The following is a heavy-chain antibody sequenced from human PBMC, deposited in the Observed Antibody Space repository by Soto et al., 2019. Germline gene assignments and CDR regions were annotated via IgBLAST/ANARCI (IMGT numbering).Heavy chain of an antibody. J-gene: IGHJ3*02. Sequence: PSETLSLTCAVYGGSFSGYYWSWIRQPPGKGLEWIGEINHSGSTNYNPSLKSRVTISVDTSKNQFSLKLSSVTAADTAVYYCARGEDIVVVVAATRSGAFDIWGQGTMVTVS. CDR3: ARGEDIVVVVAATRSGAFDI. D-gene: IGHD2-15*01. CDR2: INHSGST. V-gene: IGHV4-34*01. CDR1: GGSFSGYY.